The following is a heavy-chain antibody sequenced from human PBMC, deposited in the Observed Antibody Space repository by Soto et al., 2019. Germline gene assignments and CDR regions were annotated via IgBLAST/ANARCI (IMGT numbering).Heavy chain of an antibody. Sequence: EVQLVESGGGLVQPGGSLRLSCAASGFSFSDYWMHWVRQARGKGLVWVSCIDTDGSTTTYADSVKGRFTISRDNVKNTLYLQMDSLRAEDMALYYCSRGGGFSGNYLGGQGTLVTVSS. CDR3: SRGGGFSGNYL. V-gene: IGHV3-74*01. CDR2: IDTDGSTT. J-gene: IGHJ4*02. D-gene: IGHD1-26*01. CDR1: GFSFSDYW.